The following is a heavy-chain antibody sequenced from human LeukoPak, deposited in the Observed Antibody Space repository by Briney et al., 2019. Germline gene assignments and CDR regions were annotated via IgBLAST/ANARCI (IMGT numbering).Heavy chain of an antibody. J-gene: IGHJ4*02. D-gene: IGHD1-14*01. V-gene: IGHV1-18*01. Sequence: ASVKVSCKASGYTFTSHGISWVRQAPGQGLEWMGWISANSGDRNYAQKFQGRVTLTTDTSTGTAYMELRSLGSDDTAVYYCARNLPGLDFWGQGTLVTVSS. CDR1: GYTFTSHG. CDR3: ARNLPGLDF. CDR2: ISANSGDR.